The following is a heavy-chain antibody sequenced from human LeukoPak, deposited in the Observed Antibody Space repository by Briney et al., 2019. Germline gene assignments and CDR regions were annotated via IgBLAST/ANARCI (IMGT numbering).Heavy chain of an antibody. CDR1: GYTFTDYY. V-gene: IGHV1-2*02. D-gene: IGHD1-26*01. Sequence: ASVKVSCKASGYTFTDYYMNWVRQAPGQGLEWMGWINPNSGGTNYAQKFQGRVTMTRDTSISTAYMELSRLRSDDTAVYYCARDAIVGATPFDYWGQGTLVTVSS. J-gene: IGHJ4*02. CDR2: INPNSGGT. CDR3: ARDAIVGATPFDY.